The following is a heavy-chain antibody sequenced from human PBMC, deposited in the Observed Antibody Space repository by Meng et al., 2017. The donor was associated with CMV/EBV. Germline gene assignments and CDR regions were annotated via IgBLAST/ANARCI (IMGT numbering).Heavy chain of an antibody. CDR1: GFTFSDYY. Sequence: QLVQSGAGMKKPGASVKVSCTTSGFTFSDYYIHWVRQAPGQGLEWMGWVNSNNDATNYARKFQGRVSMTRDTSISTAHMELSRLMSDDTAVYYCVRSSGWSLFDYWGQGTLVTVFS. CDR3: VRSSGWSLFDY. V-gene: IGHV1-2*02. J-gene: IGHJ4*02. D-gene: IGHD6-19*01. CDR2: VNSNNDAT.